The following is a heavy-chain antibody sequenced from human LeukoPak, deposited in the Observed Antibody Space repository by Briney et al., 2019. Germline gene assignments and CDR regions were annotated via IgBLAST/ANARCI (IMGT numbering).Heavy chain of an antibody. Sequence: GGSLRLSCAASGFTFSDYYMSWIRQAPGKGLEWVSYISSSGSTIYYADSVKGRFTISRDNAKNSLYLQMNSLRAEDTAVYYWARDGWELLATLQYYYYMDVWGKGTTVTVTS. D-gene: IGHD1-26*01. V-gene: IGHV3-11*01. J-gene: IGHJ6*03. CDR2: ISSSGSTI. CDR1: GFTFSDYY. CDR3: ARDGWELLATLQYYYYMDV.